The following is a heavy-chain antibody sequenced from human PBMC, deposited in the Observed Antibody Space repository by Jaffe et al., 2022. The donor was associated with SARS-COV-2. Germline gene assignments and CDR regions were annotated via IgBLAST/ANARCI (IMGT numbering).Heavy chain of an antibody. J-gene: IGHJ5*02. CDR3: ARENIVVVPAARGDWFDP. D-gene: IGHD2-2*01. Sequence: QVQLQESGPGLVKPSQTLSLTCTVSGGSISSGDYYWSWIRQPPGKGLEWIGYIYYSGSTYYNPSLKSRVTISVDTSKNQFSLKLSSVTAADTAVYYCARENIVVVPAARGDWFDPWGQGTLVTVSS. CDR1: GGSISSGDYY. CDR2: IYYSGST. V-gene: IGHV4-30-4*01.